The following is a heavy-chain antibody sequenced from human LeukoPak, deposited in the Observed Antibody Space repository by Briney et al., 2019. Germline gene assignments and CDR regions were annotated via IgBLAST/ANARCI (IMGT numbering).Heavy chain of an antibody. D-gene: IGHD3-22*01. Sequence: GGSLRLSCAASGFTFNSYSMNWVRQAPGKGLEWVSSISSSSYIYYADSVKGRFTISRDNAKNSLYLQMNSLRAEDTAVYYCARDTEGLNYYDSSGYYGYWGQGTLVTVSS. CDR2: ISSSSYI. V-gene: IGHV3-21*01. CDR3: ARDTEGLNYYDSSGYYGY. J-gene: IGHJ4*02. CDR1: GFTFNSYS.